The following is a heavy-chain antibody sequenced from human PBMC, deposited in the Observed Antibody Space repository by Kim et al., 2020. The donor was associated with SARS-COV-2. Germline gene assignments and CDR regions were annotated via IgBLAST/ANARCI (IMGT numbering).Heavy chain of an antibody. CDR2: ISSSSSYI. CDR1: GFTFSSYS. V-gene: IGHV3-21*01. Sequence: GGSLRLSCAASGFTFSSYSMNWVRQAPGKGLEWVSSISSSSSYIYYADSVKGRFTISRDNAKNSLYLQMNSLRAEDTAVYYCARDFNFATKNWNDRPDYCGQGTLVTVSS. J-gene: IGHJ4*02. CDR3: ARDFNFATKNWNDRPDY. D-gene: IGHD1-1*01.